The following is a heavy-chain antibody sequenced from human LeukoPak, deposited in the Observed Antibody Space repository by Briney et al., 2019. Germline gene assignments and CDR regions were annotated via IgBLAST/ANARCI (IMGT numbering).Heavy chain of an antibody. CDR2: IYHSGST. J-gene: IGHJ5*02. CDR1: GYSISSGYY. CDR3: AREGCSGGSCYPGRTRNWFDP. Sequence: SETLSLTCTVSGYSISSGYYWGWIRQPPGKGLEWIGSIYHSGSTYYNPSLKSRVTISVDTSKNQFSLKLSSVTAADTAVYYCAREGCSGGSCYPGRTRNWFDPWGQGTLVTVSS. D-gene: IGHD2-15*01. V-gene: IGHV4-38-2*02.